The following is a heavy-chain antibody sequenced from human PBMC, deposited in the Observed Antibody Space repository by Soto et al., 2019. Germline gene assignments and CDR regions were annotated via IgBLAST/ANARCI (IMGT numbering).Heavy chain of an antibody. CDR3: ANQAVAGTYFDY. CDR2: IWYDGSNK. D-gene: IGHD6-19*01. CDR1: GFTFSSYG. Sequence: PGGSLRLSCAASGFTFSSYGMHWVRQAPGKGLEWVAVIWYDGSNKYYADSVKGRFTISRDNSKNTLYLQMNSLRAEDTAVYYCANQAVAGTYFDYWGQGTLVTVSS. V-gene: IGHV3-33*06. J-gene: IGHJ4*02.